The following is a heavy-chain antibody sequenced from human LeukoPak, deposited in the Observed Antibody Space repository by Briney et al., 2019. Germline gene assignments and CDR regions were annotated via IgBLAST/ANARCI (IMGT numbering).Heavy chain of an antibody. J-gene: IGHJ3*02. CDR3: ARDGTSVWFGELLHTAFDI. Sequence: PGGSLRLSCAASGFTFSSYSMNWVRQAPGKGLEWVSSISSSSSYIYYADSVKGRFTISRDNAKNSLYLQMNSLRAEDTAVYYCARDGTSVWFGELLHTAFDIWGQGTMVTVSS. CDR1: GFTFSSYS. CDR2: ISSSSSYI. D-gene: IGHD3-10*01. V-gene: IGHV3-21*01.